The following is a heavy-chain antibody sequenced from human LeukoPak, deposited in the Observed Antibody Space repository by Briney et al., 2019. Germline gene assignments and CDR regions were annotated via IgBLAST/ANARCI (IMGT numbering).Heavy chain of an antibody. Sequence: GGSLRLSCAASGFTVSSNYMSWVRQAPGKGLEWVSVIYSGGSTYYADSVKGRFTISRDNSKNTLYLQMNSLRAEDTAVYYCAREFTMVRGSSIAFDIWGQGTMVTVSS. CDR3: AREFTMVRGSSIAFDI. J-gene: IGHJ3*02. V-gene: IGHV3-53*01. CDR1: GFTVSSNY. CDR2: IYSGGST. D-gene: IGHD3-10*01.